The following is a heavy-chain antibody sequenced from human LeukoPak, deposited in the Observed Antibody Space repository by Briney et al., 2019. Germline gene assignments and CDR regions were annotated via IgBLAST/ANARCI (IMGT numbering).Heavy chain of an antibody. CDR3: ASKDPYDSRAYLLDY. Sequence: PGGSLRLSCAASGFTVSSNYMSWVRQAPGKGLEWVSIIYSGGSTYYADSVKGRFTISRDSSKNTLYLQMNSLRAEDTAVYHCASKDPYDSRAYLLDYWGQGTLVTASS. V-gene: IGHV3-66*01. CDR1: GFTVSSNY. D-gene: IGHD3-22*01. CDR2: IYSGGST. J-gene: IGHJ4*02.